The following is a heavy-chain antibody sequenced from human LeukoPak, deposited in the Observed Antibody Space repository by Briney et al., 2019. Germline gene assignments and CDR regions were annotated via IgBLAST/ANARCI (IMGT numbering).Heavy chain of an antibody. CDR1: GGSISSYY. Sequence: SETLSLTCTVSGGSISSYYWSWIRQPPGKGLEWIGYIYYSGSTNYNPSLKSRVTISVDTSKSQFSLKLSSVTAADTAVYYCARQWAAAGVYGMDVWGQGTTVTVSS. CDR2: IYYSGST. V-gene: IGHV4-59*08. D-gene: IGHD6-13*01. CDR3: ARQWAAAGVYGMDV. J-gene: IGHJ6*02.